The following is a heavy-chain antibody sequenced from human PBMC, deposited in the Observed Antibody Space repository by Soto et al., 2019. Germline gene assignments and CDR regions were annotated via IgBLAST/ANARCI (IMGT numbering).Heavy chain of an antibody. CDR1: GFTFSGSA. V-gene: IGHV3-73*01. CDR3: TRGTWDGSSWWLTRDRNAFDI. D-gene: IGHD6-13*01. Sequence: SGGSLRLSCAASGFTFSGSAMHWVRQASGKGLEWVGRIRSKANSYATAYAASVKGRFTISRDDSKNTAYLQMNSLKTEDTAVYYCTRGTWDGSSWWLTRDRNAFDIWGQGTMVTVSS. CDR2: IRSKANSYAT. J-gene: IGHJ3*02.